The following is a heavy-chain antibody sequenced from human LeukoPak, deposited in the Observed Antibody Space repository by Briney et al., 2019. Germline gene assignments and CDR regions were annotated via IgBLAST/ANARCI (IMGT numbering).Heavy chain of an antibody. Sequence: GGSLRLSCAASGFTFDDYGMGSARLAPGKWLEWHSGISVDSASIGYVDSVKGRFTISRDNAKNSLYLQMNSLRAEDTALYYCARDMATRSFYYYYGMDVWGQGTTVTVSS. D-gene: IGHD5-12*01. CDR1: GFTFDDYG. CDR3: ARDMATRSFYYYYGMDV. V-gene: IGHV3-9*01. CDR2: ISVDSASI. J-gene: IGHJ6*02.